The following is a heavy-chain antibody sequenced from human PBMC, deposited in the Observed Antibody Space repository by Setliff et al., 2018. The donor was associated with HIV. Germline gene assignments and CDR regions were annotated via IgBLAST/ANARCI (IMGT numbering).Heavy chain of an antibody. Sequence: ASVKVSCKASGYTFTNYAINWVRQAPGQGLEWMGWINTNTGNPTYAQGFTGRFVFSLDTSVSTAYLQISSLKAEDTAMYYCARVGSYDFWSGLYYYYYYMDVWGKGTTVTV. J-gene: IGHJ6*03. V-gene: IGHV7-4-1*02. CDR3: ARVGSYDFWSGLYYYYYYMDV. CDR1: GYTFTNYA. D-gene: IGHD3-3*01. CDR2: INTNTGNP.